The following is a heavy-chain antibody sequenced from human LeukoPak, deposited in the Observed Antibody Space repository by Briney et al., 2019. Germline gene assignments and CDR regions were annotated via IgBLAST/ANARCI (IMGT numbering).Heavy chain of an antibody. D-gene: IGHD3/OR15-3a*01. CDR3: ARGSRFLDWLLNAFDI. CDR1: GGSFSGYY. Sequence: PSETLSLTCAVYGGSFSGYYWSWIRQPPGKGLEWIGEINHSGSTNYNPSLKSRVTISVDTSKNQFSLKLSSVTAADTAVYYCARGSRFLDWLLNAFDIWGQGTMVTVSS. CDR2: INHSGST. J-gene: IGHJ3*02. V-gene: IGHV4-34*01.